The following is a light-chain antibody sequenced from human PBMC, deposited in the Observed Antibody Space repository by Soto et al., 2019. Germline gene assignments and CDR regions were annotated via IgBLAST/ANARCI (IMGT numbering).Light chain of an antibody. V-gene: IGLV1-40*01. CDR1: SSNIGGGYD. J-gene: IGLJ3*02. CDR2: GNS. Sequence: QSVLTQPPSVSGAPGQTITISCTGSSSNIGGGYDVHWYQQLPGTAPKLLIFGNSNRPSGVPDRFSGAKSGTTASLAITGLQDEDEEDYYYQSYDSSLSVWVFGGGTKVTVL. CDR3: QSYDSSLSVWV.